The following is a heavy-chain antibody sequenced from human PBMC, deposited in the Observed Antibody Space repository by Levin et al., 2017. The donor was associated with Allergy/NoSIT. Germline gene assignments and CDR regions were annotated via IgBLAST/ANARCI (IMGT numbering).Heavy chain of an antibody. CDR1: GFTFSSYA. J-gene: IGHJ3*02. CDR2: ISGSGGST. Sequence: GESLKISCAASGFTFSSYAMSWVRQAPGKGLEWVSAISGSGGSTYYADSVKGRFTISRDNSKNTLYLQMNSLRVEDTAVYYCAKDLDSSSWHKAFDIWGQGTMVTVSS. CDR3: AKDLDSSSWHKAFDI. D-gene: IGHD6-13*01. V-gene: IGHV3-23*01.